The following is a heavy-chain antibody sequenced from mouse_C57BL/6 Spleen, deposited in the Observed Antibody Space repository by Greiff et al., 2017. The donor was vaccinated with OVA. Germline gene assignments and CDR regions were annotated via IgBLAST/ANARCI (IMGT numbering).Heavy chain of an antibody. CDR1: GFTFSSYT. V-gene: IGHV5-9*01. CDR3: ARAPDYYGSSYEAMDY. D-gene: IGHD1-1*01. CDR2: ISGGGGNT. J-gene: IGHJ4*01. Sequence: EVMLVESGGGLVKPGGSLKLSCAASGFTFSSYTMSWVRQTPEKRLEWVATISGGGGNTYYPDSVKGRFTISRANAKNTLYLQMSSLRSEDTALYYCARAPDYYGSSYEAMDYWGQGTSVTVSS.